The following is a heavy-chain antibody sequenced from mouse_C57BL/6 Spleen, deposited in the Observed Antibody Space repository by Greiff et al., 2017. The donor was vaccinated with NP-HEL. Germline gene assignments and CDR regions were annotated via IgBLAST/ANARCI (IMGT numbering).Heavy chain of an antibody. D-gene: IGHD1-1*01. CDR3: ARDSYYYGSSYWYFDV. CDR2: ISDGGSYT. Sequence: EVQRVESGGGLVKPGGSLKLSCAASGFTFSSYAMSWVRQTPEKRLEWVATISDGGSYTYYPDNVKGRFTISRDNAKNNLYLQMSHLKSEDTAMYYCARDSYYYGSSYWYFDVWGTGTTVTVSS. V-gene: IGHV5-4*01. J-gene: IGHJ1*03. CDR1: GFTFSSYA.